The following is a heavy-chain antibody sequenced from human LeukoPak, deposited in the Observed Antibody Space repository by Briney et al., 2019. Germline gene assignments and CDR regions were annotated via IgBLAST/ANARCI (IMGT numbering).Heavy chain of an antibody. CDR2: ISAYNGNR. D-gene: IGHD5-24*01. V-gene: IGHV1-18*01. CDR3: ARDRSPRWLPQDYGMDV. Sequence: ASVKVSCKVSGYTLTELSMHWVRHAPGQGLEWMGWISAYNGNRNYAQKLQGRVTMTTDTSTSTAYMEMRSLRSDDTAVYYCARDRSPRWLPQDYGMDVWGPGTTVTVSS. CDR1: GYTLTELS. J-gene: IGHJ6*02.